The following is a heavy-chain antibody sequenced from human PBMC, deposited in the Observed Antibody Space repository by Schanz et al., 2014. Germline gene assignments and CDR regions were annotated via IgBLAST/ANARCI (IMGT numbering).Heavy chain of an antibody. Sequence: EVQLVESGGDLIQPGGSLRLSCAASGFTVRNQYMSWVRHAPGKGLECVSIIHTFGRTDYADSVKGRFSISRDDANNILYLQLNSLRAEDTAIYYCATGPLTGPSKGLDVWGQGTTVTVSS. V-gene: IGHV3-53*01. J-gene: IGHJ6*02. D-gene: IGHD1-20*01. CDR3: ATGPLTGPSKGLDV. CDR2: IHTFGRT. CDR1: GFTVRNQY.